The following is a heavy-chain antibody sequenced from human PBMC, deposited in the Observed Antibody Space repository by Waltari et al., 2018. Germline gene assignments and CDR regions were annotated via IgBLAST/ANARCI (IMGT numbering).Heavy chain of an antibody. CDR1: GYTFTGYY. CDR3: ARGALLWFGELSARNWFDP. J-gene: IGHJ5*02. V-gene: IGHV1-2*04. CDR2: INPNRGGT. D-gene: IGHD3-10*01. Sequence: QVQLVQSGAEVKKPGASVKVSCKASGYTFTGYYMHWVRQAPGQGLEWMGWINPNRGGTNYAQKVQGWVTMTRDTAISTAYMELSRLRSDDTAVYYCARGALLWFGELSARNWFDPWGQGTLVTVSS.